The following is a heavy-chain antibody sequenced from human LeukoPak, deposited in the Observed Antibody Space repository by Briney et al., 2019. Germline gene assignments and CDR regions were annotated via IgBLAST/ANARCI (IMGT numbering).Heavy chain of an antibody. CDR3: AKYRDGAWTKPNDF. CDR2: VGSGMTT. J-gene: IGHJ4*02. D-gene: IGHD3-16*02. Sequence: GGSLRLSCAASGFTFTTHTMSWVRQVPEKGLEWVSSVGSGMTTFYADSVKGRFTISRDNPKNMLYLQMNSLRAEDTGIYYCAKYRDGAWTKPNDFWGQGTLVTVFS. V-gene: IGHV3-23*01. CDR1: GFTFTTHT.